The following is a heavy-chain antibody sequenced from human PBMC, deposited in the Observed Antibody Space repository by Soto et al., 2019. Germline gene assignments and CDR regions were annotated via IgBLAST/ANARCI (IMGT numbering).Heavy chain of an antibody. D-gene: IGHD1-26*01. CDR1: GGTFSSYA. V-gene: IGHV1-69*06. CDR2: IIPIFGTA. J-gene: IGHJ4*02. Sequence: ASVKVSCKASGGTFSSYAISWVRQAPGQGLESMGGIIPIFGTANYAQKFQGRVTITADKSTSTAYMELSSLRSEDTAVYYGARVGKWEPLVYWGQGTLVTVSS. CDR3: ARVGKWEPLVY.